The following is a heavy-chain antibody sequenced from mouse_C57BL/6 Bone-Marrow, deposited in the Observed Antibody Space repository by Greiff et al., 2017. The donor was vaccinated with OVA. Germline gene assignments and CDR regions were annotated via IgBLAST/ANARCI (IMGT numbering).Heavy chain of an antibody. Sequence: QVQLQQPGAELVKPGASVKVSCKASGYTFTSYWMHWVQQRPGQGLEWIGRIPPSDSDTNYNQKFKGKATLTVDKSSSTAYMQLSSLTSEDSAVYYCAILITTVVAKDYYAMDDWGQGTSVTVSS. J-gene: IGHJ4*01. CDR3: AILITTVVAKDYYAMDD. CDR1: GYTFTSYW. V-gene: IGHV1-74*01. D-gene: IGHD1-1*01. CDR2: IPPSDSDT.